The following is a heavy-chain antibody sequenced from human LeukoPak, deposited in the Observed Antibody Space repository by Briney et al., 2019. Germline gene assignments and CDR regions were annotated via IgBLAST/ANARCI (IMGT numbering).Heavy chain of an antibody. CDR2: INPNSGGT. CDR3: ARDDMVRGVILPFDY. CDR1: GYTFTGYY. J-gene: IGHJ4*02. V-gene: IGHV1-2*02. Sequence: ASVKVSCKASGYTFTGYYMHWVRQAPGQGTEWMGWINPNSGGTNYAQKFQGRVTMTRDTSISTAYMELSRLRSDDTAVYYCARDDMVRGVILPFDYWGQGALVTVSS. D-gene: IGHD3-10*01.